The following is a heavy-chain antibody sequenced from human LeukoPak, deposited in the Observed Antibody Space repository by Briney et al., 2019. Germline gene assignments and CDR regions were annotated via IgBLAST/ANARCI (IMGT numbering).Heavy chain of an antibody. Sequence: ASVKVSCKASGYTFTGYYMHWVRQAPGQGLEWMGWINPNSGGTNYAQKFQGWVTMTRDTSISTAYMELSRLRSDDTAVYYCASVDKTGYSSSWGPYDACDIWGQGTMVTVSS. V-gene: IGHV1-2*04. CDR3: ASVDKTGYSSSWGPYDACDI. CDR2: INPNSGGT. CDR1: GYTFTGYY. D-gene: IGHD6-13*01. J-gene: IGHJ3*02.